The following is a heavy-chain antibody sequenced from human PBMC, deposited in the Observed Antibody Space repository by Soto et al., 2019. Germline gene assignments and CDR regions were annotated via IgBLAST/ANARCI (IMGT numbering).Heavy chain of an antibody. CDR2: INPSGGST. V-gene: IGHV1-46*01. D-gene: IGHD3-10*01. CDR3: ARTGRMVRNPGEGGSGYYYGMDV. Sequence: QVQLVQSGAEVKKPGASVKVSCKASGYTFTSYYMHWVRQAPGQGLEWMGIINPSGGSTSYAQKFQGRVTMTRDTSTSTVYMELSSLRSEDTAVYYCARTGRMVRNPGEGGSGYYYGMDVWGQGTTVTVSS. CDR1: GYTFTSYY. J-gene: IGHJ6*02.